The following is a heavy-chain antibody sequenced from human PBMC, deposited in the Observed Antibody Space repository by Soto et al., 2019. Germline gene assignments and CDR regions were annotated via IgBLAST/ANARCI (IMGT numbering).Heavy chain of an antibody. J-gene: IGHJ6*02. Sequence: SQTLSLTCAISGDSVSSNSAAWNWIRQSPSRGLEWLGRTYYRSKWYNDYAVSVKSRITINPDTSKNQFSLQLNSVTPEDTAVNYCARGRIYCSSTSCYRRSYYYYGMDVWGQGTTVTVSS. V-gene: IGHV6-1*01. CDR2: TYYRSKWYN. CDR3: ARGRIYCSSTSCYRRSYYYYGMDV. D-gene: IGHD2-2*01. CDR1: GDSVSSNSAA.